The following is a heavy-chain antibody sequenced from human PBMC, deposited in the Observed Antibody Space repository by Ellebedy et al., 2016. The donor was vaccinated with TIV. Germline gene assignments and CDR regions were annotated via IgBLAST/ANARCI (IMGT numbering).Heavy chain of an antibody. CDR2: IYPGDSDT. J-gene: IGHJ5*02. Sequence: GESLKISCNVSGNTFAKDWIAWVRQTPGEGLQWMGIIYPGDSDTMYSPAFQGQVTISVDKSINTAHLQWNSLTASDSAMYYCAIKRPNWFDPWGQGSLVTVSS. CDR3: AIKRPNWFDP. CDR1: GNTFAKDW. V-gene: IGHV5-51*01.